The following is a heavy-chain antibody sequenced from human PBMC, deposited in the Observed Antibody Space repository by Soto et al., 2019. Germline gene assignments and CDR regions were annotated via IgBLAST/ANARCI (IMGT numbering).Heavy chain of an antibody. CDR2: INHSGST. V-gene: IGHV4-34*02. CDR1: GGSFSGYY. J-gene: IGHJ5*02. D-gene: IGHD5-12*01. CDR3: ARGLRHIVVWFDP. Sequence: QVQLQQWGAGLLKPSETLSLTCAVYGGSFSGYYWSWIRQSPGKGLEWIGEINHSGSTNYNPSLKSRVTISADPSKHQFSPKLTSVTAADTAVYYCARGLRHIVVWFDPWGQGTLVTVSS.